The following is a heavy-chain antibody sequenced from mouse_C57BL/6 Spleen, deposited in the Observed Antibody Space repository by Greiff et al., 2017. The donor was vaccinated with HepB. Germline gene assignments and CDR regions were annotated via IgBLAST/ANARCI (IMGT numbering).Heavy chain of an antibody. V-gene: IGHV1-80*01. CDR1: GYAFSSYW. CDR3: ARFPYYYGSSYDAMDY. Sequence: VKLQESGAELVKPGASVKISCKASGYAFSSYWMNWVKQRPGKGLEWIGQIYPGDGDTNYNGKFKGKATLTADKSSSTAYMQLSSLTSEDSAVYFCARFPYYYGSSYDAMDYWGQGTSVTVSS. J-gene: IGHJ4*01. D-gene: IGHD1-1*01. CDR2: IYPGDGDT.